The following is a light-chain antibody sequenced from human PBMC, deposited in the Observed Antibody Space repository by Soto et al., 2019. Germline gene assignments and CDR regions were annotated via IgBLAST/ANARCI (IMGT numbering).Light chain of an antibody. CDR1: SSDVGAYNY. CDR3: SSHTTSNTYV. CDR2: DVS. V-gene: IGLV2-14*01. J-gene: IGLJ1*01. Sequence: QSALTQPASVSGSPGQSITISCTGTSSDVGAYNYVSWYQQHPGKAPELIIYDVSNRPSGVSNRFSGSKSGNTASLTISGLQAEDEADYHCSSHTTSNTYVFGTGTKVPS.